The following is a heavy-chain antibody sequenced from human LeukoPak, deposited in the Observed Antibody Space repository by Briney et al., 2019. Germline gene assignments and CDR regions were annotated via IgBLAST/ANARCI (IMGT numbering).Heavy chain of an antibody. CDR2: FRSDNGNR. V-gene: IGHV3-21*01. D-gene: IGHD3-22*01. J-gene: IGHJ4*02. CDR1: GFTFSNAW. CDR3: ARWDDSSGYYPYYFDY. Sequence: GGSLRLSCAASGFTFSNAWMNWVRQTPGKGLEWVSSFRSDNGNRDYADSVKGRFTISRDNAKKSLYLQMNSLRAEDTAVYYCARWDDSSGYYPYYFDYWGQGTLVTVSS.